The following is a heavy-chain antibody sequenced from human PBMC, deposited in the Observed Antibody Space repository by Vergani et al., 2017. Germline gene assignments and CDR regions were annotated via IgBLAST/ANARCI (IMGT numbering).Heavy chain of an antibody. D-gene: IGHD6-13*01. Sequence: QVQLQESGPGLVKPSETLSLTCTVSGGSISSYYWSWIRQPPGKGLEWIGYIYYSGGTNHNPSLKSRVTISVDTSKNQFSLKLSSVTAADTAVYYCARDAPRIAAAGSDYYYYGMDVWGQGTTVTVSS. CDR2: IYYSGGT. CDR3: ARDAPRIAAAGSDYYYYGMDV. CDR1: GGSISSYY. J-gene: IGHJ6*02. V-gene: IGHV4-59*01.